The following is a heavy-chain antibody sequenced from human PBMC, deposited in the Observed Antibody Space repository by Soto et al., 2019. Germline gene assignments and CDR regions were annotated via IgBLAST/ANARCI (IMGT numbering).Heavy chain of an antibody. V-gene: IGHV3-30*04. D-gene: IGHD3-9*01. J-gene: IGHJ5*02. CDR3: AKTDQVYDISESGP. Sequence: GGSLTLSCAASGFTFSSYAMHCLRQAPGKGLERVAVISYDGSNKYYADSVKGRFTISIDNSKNTLYLQMNSLRAEDTAVYYCAKTDQVYDISESGPWGEGTLATVSS. CDR1: GFTFSSYA. CDR2: ISYDGSNK.